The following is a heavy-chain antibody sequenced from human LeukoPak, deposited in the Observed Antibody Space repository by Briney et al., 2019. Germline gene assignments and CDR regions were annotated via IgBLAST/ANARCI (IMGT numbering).Heavy chain of an antibody. Sequence: SETLSLTCTVSGGSISSRNYYWGWIRQPPGKGLEWIGGVYYTGTTYSNPSLKSRVTISVDTSKNQFSLRLSSVTAADTAVCYCARRMTTVKPPDYWGQGTLVTVSS. CDR2: VYYTGTT. CDR1: GGSISSRNYY. V-gene: IGHV4-39*01. D-gene: IGHD4-17*01. CDR3: ARRMTTVKPPDY. J-gene: IGHJ4*02.